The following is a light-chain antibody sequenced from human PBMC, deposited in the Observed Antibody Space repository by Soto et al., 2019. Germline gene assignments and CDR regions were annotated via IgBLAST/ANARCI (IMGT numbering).Light chain of an antibody. CDR3: ATWDDRLTAWV. Sequence: QSVLTQSPSVSGAPRQSVNISCSGNNSNIGSNAVYWYQQLPGKAPKLLMYYNDMLPSGVSDRFSGSKSGTSASLAISGLQSEDEGDYYCATWDDRLTAWVFGGGTKVTVL. CDR1: NSNIGSNA. J-gene: IGLJ3*02. CDR2: YND. V-gene: IGLV1-36*01.